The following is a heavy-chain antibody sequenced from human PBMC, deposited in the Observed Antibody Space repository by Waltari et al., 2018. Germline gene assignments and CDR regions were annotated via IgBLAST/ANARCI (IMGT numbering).Heavy chain of an antibody. D-gene: IGHD3-10*01. CDR3: ARGRITIGP. CDR2: IKQDGSET. Sequence: EVQLVESGGGLVAPGGSLRPSCAASGFSLTGYWMSWVRQAPGKGLEWVANIKQDGSETNYVDSVKGRFTISRDNAKNSLYLQMNSLRAEDTAVYYCARGRITIGPWGQGSLVTVSS. J-gene: IGHJ4*02. CDR1: GFSLTGYW. V-gene: IGHV3-7*01.